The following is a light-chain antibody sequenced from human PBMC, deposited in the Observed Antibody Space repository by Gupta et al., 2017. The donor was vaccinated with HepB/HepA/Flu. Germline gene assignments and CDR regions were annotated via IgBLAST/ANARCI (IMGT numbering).Light chain of an antibody. CDR3: QQYNSYSPLT. J-gene: IGKJ4*01. CDR2: KAS. CDR1: QSISSW. V-gene: IGKV1-5*03. Sequence: DIQMTQSPSTLSASVGDRVTITCRASQSISSWLAWYQQKPGKAPKLLIYKASSLESGVPSRCSGSGSGIEFTLTISSLQPDDFATYYCQQYNSYSPLTFGGGTKVEIK.